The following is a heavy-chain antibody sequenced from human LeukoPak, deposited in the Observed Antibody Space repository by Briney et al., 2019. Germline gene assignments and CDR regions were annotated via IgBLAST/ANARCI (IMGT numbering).Heavy chain of an antibody. D-gene: IGHD3-9*01. J-gene: IGHJ6*04. CDR2: INRSGST. CDR3: ARSPRYYDILTALGYYYYGMDV. Sequence: NPSETLSLTCAVYGGSFSGYYWSWIRQPPGKGLEWIGEINRSGSTNYNPSLKSRVTISVDTSKNQFSLKLSSVTAADTAVYYRARSPRYYDILTALGYYYYGMDVWGKGTTVTVSS. CDR1: GGSFSGYY. V-gene: IGHV4-34*01.